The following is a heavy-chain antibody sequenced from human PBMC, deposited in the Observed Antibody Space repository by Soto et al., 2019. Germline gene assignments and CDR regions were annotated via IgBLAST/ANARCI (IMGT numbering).Heavy chain of an antibody. Sequence: QLQLQESGPGLVKPSETLSLTCTVSGGSISSSSYYWGWIRQPPGKGLEWIGSIYYSGSTYYNPSLKSRVTISVDTSKNQFSLKLSSVTAADTAVYYCARRGGRRWFDPWGQGTLVTVSS. J-gene: IGHJ5*02. CDR1: GGSISSSSYY. CDR3: ARRGGRRWFDP. V-gene: IGHV4-39*01. CDR2: IYYSGST.